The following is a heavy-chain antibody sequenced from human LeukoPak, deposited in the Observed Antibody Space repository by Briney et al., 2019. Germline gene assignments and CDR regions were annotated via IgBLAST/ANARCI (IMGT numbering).Heavy chain of an antibody. CDR3: AVRGKVTVTTKGAFDL. D-gene: IGHD4-17*01. CDR1: GFTFGSYA. CDR2: ISGNGVGT. Sequence: GGSLRLSCVASGFTFGSYAMSWVRQAPGKGLEWVSLISGNGVGTDYADSVKGRFTISRDNSKNTLYLQMNSLRAEDTAVYYCAVRGKVTVTTKGAFDLWGQGTMVTASS. V-gene: IGHV3-23*01. J-gene: IGHJ3*01.